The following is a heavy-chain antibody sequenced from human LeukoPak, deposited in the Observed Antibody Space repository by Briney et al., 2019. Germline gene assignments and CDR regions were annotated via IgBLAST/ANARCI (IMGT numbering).Heavy chain of an antibody. CDR2: IIPIFGTA. CDR1: GGTFSSYA. CDR3: ARVGARSGYDVFLGY. Sequence: GASVKVSCKASGGTFSSYAISWVRQAPGQGLEWMGGIIPIFGTANYAQKFQGRVTITADKSTSTAYVELSSLRSEDTAVYYCARVGARSGYDVFLGYWGQGTLVTVSS. J-gene: IGHJ4*02. V-gene: IGHV1-69*06. D-gene: IGHD5-12*01.